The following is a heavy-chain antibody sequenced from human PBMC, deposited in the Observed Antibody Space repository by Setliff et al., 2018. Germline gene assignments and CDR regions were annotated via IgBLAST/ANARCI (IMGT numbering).Heavy chain of an antibody. J-gene: IGHJ4*02. CDR2: FDPEEGER. CDR3: AIDSVVRGFINGDSFDY. CDR1: GNTLTHLS. D-gene: IGHD3-10*01. V-gene: IGHV1-24*01. Sequence: GASVKFSCKVSGNTLTHLSIHWVRQAPGEGLEWIGGFDPEEGERIYAPRLQGRVTMTEDTSSDTAYMELSSLRPEDTAVYYCAIDSVVRGFINGDSFDYWGQGTLVTVSS.